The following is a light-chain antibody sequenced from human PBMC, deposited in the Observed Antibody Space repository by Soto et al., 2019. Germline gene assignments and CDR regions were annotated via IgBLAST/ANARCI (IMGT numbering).Light chain of an antibody. Sequence: EIVLTQSPATLSLSPGERGTLSCRASQSVSRYLAWYQQKPGQAPRLLIYDASNRATGIPARFSGSGSGTDFTLTISSLEPEDFAVYYCQQRSNWPPYTFGQGTKLEIK. V-gene: IGKV3-11*01. CDR2: DAS. J-gene: IGKJ2*01. CDR3: QQRSNWPPYT. CDR1: QSVSRY.